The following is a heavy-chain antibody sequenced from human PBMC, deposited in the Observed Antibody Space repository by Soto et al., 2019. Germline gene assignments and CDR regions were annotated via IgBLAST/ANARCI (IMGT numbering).Heavy chain of an antibody. CDR2: IIPIFGTA. D-gene: IGHD2-2*01. CDR1: GGTFSSYA. CDR3: ARSTSPSTYYFDY. V-gene: IGHV1-69*13. Sequence: ASVKVSCKASGGTFSSYAISWVRQAPGQGLEWVGGIIPIFGTANYAQKFQGRVTITADESTSTAYMELSSLRSEDTAVYYCARSTSPSTYYFDYWGQGTLVTVSS. J-gene: IGHJ4*02.